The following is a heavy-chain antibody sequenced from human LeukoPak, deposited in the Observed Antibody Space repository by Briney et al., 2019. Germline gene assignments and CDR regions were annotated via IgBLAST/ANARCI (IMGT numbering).Heavy chain of an antibody. CDR3: TTAYSHYYYGMDV. V-gene: IGHV3-15*07. J-gene: IGHJ6*02. CDR1: GFTFSSYW. CDR2: IKSKTDGGTT. Sequence: PGGSLRLSCAASGFTFSSYWMNWVRQAPGKGLEWVGRIKSKTDGGTTDYAAPVKGRFTISRDDSKNTLYLQMNSLKTEDTAVYCCTTAYSHYYYGMDVWGQGTTVTVSS. D-gene: IGHD2-15*01.